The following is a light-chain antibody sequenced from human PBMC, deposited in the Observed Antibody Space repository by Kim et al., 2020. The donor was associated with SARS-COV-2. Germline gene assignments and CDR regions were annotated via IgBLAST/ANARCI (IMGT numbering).Light chain of an antibody. CDR1: SGSIASNY. CDR2: EDN. J-gene: IGLJ2*01. V-gene: IGLV6-57*03. Sequence: KTVTISCTRSSGSIASNYVQWYQQRPGSAPTTVIYEDNQRPSGVPDRFSGSIDSSSNSASLTISGLKTEDEADYYCQSYDSSLNVVFGGGTQLTVL. CDR3: QSYDSSLNVV.